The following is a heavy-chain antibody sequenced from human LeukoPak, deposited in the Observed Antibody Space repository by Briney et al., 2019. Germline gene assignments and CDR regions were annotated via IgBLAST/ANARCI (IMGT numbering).Heavy chain of an antibody. CDR3: AKGPDYYDSSGYLATFDY. Sequence: PGGSLRLSCAASGFSFSSYGMHWVRQAPGKGLEWVAVIAYDGSHTYYAESVKGRFTISRDNSKNTLYLQMNSLRPEDTAVYYCAKGPDYYDSSGYLATFDYWGQGTLVSVSS. CDR2: IAYDGSHT. CDR1: GFSFSSYG. V-gene: IGHV3-30*18. D-gene: IGHD3-22*01. J-gene: IGHJ4*02.